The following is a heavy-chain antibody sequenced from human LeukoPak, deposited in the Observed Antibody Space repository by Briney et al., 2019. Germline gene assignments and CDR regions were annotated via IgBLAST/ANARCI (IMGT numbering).Heavy chain of an antibody. CDR3: ASGPFVVVPVDYYYYMDV. J-gene: IGHJ6*03. D-gene: IGHD2-2*01. V-gene: IGHV3-30*02. CDR1: GFTFSSYD. Sequence: GGSLRLSCAVSGFTFSSYDMHWVRQAPGKGLEWVAFIRYDGSNKYYADSVKGRFTISRDNSKNTLYLQMNSLRAEDTAVYYCASGPFVVVPVDYYYYMDVWGKGTTVTVSS. CDR2: IRYDGSNK.